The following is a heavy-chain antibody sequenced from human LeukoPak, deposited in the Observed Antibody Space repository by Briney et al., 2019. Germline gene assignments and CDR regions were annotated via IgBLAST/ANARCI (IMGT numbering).Heavy chain of an antibody. V-gene: IGHV4-39*01. D-gene: IGHD4-11*01. CDR2: IYSSGST. CDR1: GGSLSSHNYY. J-gene: IGHJ5*02. Sequence: SETLSLTCTVSGGSLSSHNYYWGWIRRPPGKGLEWIGSIYSSGSTYYNPSLKSRVTISVDTSKNQFSLKLNSVTAADTAVYYCARGDYSDYVANWFEPWGQGTLVTVSS. CDR3: ARGDYSDYVANWFEP.